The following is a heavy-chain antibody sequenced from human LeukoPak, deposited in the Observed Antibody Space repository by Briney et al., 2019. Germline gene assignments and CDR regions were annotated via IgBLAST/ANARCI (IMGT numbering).Heavy chain of an antibody. J-gene: IGHJ4*02. Sequence: GASVTVSCKASGYTFTTYGISWVRQAPGQGLEWMGWISANNGNTNYAQKLQGRVTMTTDTSTSTACMELRSLRSDDTAVYYCARVLGSRYYYDSSGYLDYWGQGTLVTVSS. CDR1: GYTFTTYG. D-gene: IGHD3-22*01. CDR2: ISANNGNT. CDR3: ARVLGSRYYYDSSGYLDY. V-gene: IGHV1-18*01.